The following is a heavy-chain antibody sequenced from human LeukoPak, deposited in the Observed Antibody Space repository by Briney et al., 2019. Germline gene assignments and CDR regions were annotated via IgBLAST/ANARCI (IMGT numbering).Heavy chain of an antibody. CDR3: AQGHFIGNSEFLDN. V-gene: IGHV3-33*06. CDR1: GFSFSSYG. Sequence: PGGSLRLSCAASGFSFSSYGMYWVRQAPGKGLEWVALIYNDGGLPSYLESVRGRFTISRDNSKNTLYLQMNSLRAEDTAVYYCAQGHFIGNSEFLDNWGQGTLVTVSS. J-gene: IGHJ4*02. D-gene: IGHD4-23*01. CDR2: IYNDGGLP.